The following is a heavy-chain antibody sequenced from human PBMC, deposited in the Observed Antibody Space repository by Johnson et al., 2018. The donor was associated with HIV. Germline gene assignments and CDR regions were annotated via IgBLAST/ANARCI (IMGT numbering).Heavy chain of an antibody. V-gene: IGHV3-72*01. D-gene: IGHD3-22*01. CDR3: ARYSSGYSGFDI. Sequence: VQLVESGGGLVQPGGSLRLSCAASGFTFSDHYMDWVRQAPGKGLEWVGRTRDKANSYTTEYAASVKGRFTISRDDSKKSLYLQMNSLKTEDTAVYYCARYSSGYSGFDIWGQGTVVTVSS. CDR2: TRDKANSYTT. CDR1: GFTFSDHY. J-gene: IGHJ3*02.